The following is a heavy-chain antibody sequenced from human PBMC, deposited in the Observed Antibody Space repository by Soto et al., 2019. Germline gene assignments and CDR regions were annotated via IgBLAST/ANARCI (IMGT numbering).Heavy chain of an antibody. Sequence: QVQLVQSGAEVKKPGASVKVSCKASGYTFTSYDINWVRQATGQGLEWMGWMNPNSGNTGYAQKFQGRVTMTRNTSTSTAYMELSSLRSEDTAVYYCAGGLRGSGSYYNPVFGYWGQGTLVTVSS. J-gene: IGHJ4*02. CDR3: AGGLRGSGSYYNPVFGY. V-gene: IGHV1-8*01. CDR2: MNPNSGNT. CDR1: GYTFTSYD. D-gene: IGHD3-10*01.